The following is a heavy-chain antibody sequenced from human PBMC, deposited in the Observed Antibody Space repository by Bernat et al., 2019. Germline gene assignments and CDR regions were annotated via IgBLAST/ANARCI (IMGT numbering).Heavy chain of an antibody. D-gene: IGHD3-10*01. J-gene: IGHJ6*03. Sequence: EVQLVESGGGLVQPGGSLRLSCAASGFTVSSNYMSWVRQAPGKGLEWVSVIYSGGSTYYADSVKGRFTISRDNSKNTLYLQMNSLRAEDTAVYYCARNNSTVQGVIRYYYYYMDVWGKGTTVTVSS. V-gene: IGHV3-66*01. CDR1: GFTVSSNY. CDR2: IYSGGST. CDR3: ARNNSTVQGVIRYYYYYMDV.